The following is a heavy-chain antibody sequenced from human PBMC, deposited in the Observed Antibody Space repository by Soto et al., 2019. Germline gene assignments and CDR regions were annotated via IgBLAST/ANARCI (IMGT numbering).Heavy chain of an antibody. D-gene: IGHD6-19*01. CDR1: GYPFTSFG. V-gene: IGHV1-18*01. J-gene: IGHJ6*02. CDR2: ISGFNGNT. Sequence: ASVKVSCKASGYPFTSFGISWVRQAPGQGLEWMGWISGFNGNTNYAPSLQGRVTMTTDTSTNTAYMQLSSLRSEDTAVYYCASRQAVAGTNYYYYGMDVWGQGTTVTVSS. CDR3: ASRQAVAGTNYYYYGMDV.